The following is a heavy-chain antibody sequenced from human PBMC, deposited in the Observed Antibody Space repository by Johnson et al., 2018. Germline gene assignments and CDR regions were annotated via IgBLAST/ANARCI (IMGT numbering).Heavy chain of an antibody. CDR2: ISGSGGST. V-gene: IGHV3-23*04. CDR1: GFTFGDYA. D-gene: IGHD3-22*01. Sequence: EVQLVESGGGLVKPGRSLRLSCTASGFTFGDYAMSWFRQAPGKGLEWVSAISGSGGSTYYADSVKGRFTISRDNSKNTLYLQMNSRRAEDTAVCHCARDSSMTNYCYGMDVWGQGTTVTVSS. CDR3: ARDSSMTNYCYGMDV. J-gene: IGHJ6*02.